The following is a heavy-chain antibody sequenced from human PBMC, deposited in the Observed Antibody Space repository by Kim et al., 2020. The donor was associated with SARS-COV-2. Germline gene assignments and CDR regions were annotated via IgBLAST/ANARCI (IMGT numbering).Heavy chain of an antibody. CDR2: ISYDGSNK. Sequence: GGSLRLSCAASGFTFSSYGMHWVRQAPGKGLEWVAVISYDGSNKYYADSVKGRFTISRDNSKNTLYLQMNSLRAEDTAVYYCATDQITMIVVAGYYFDYWGQGTLVTVSS. D-gene: IGHD3-22*01. CDR3: ATDQITMIVVAGYYFDY. CDR1: GFTFSSYG. J-gene: IGHJ4*02. V-gene: IGHV3-33*05.